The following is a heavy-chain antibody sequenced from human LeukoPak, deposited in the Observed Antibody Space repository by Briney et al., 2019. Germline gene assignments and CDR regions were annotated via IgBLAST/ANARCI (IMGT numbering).Heavy chain of an antibody. CDR1: GYTFNDYA. J-gene: IGHJ5*02. CDR3: ARDHVVGLAPFDP. V-gene: IGHV1-3*04. D-gene: IGHD2-15*01. Sequence: GASVKVSCKASGYTFNDYAMHWVRQAPGERLEWMGWINTGKGNTKYSQKFQGRVTITMDTSASTAYMELSSLRSEDTAVYYCARDHVVGLAPFDPWGQGTLVTVSS. CDR2: INTGKGNT.